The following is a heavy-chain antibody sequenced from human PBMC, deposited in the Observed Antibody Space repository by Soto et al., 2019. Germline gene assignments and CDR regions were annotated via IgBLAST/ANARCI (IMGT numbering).Heavy chain of an antibody. D-gene: IGHD6-13*01. Sequence: LSLTCTVSGGSISSYYWSWIRQPPGKGLEWIGYIYYSGSTNYNPSLKSRVTISVDTSKNQFSLKLSSVTAADTAVYYCARERLSSSWYSMGGWFDPWGQGTLVTVSS. CDR1: GGSISSYY. V-gene: IGHV4-59*01. CDR2: IYYSGST. CDR3: ARERLSSSWYSMGGWFDP. J-gene: IGHJ5*02.